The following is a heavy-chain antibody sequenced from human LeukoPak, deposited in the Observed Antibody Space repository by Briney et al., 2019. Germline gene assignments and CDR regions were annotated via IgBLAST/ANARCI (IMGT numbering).Heavy chain of an antibody. D-gene: IGHD5-24*01. CDR3: VSSRDGYNSPFDY. V-gene: IGHV3-64D*06. J-gene: IGHJ4*02. Sequence: GGSLRLSCSASGFTLSSTTMHWVRQAPGKGLEYVSAITTNGRRTYYADSVKGRFTISRDNSNNALYLQMSSLRAEDTAVYYCVSSRDGYNSPFDYWGQGTLVIVSS. CDR1: GFTLSSTT. CDR2: ITTNGRRT.